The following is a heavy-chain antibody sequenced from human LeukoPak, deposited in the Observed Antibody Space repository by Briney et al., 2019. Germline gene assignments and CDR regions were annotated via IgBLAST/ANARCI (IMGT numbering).Heavy chain of an antibody. J-gene: IGHJ4*02. CDR2: ISGSGGST. D-gene: IGHD6-13*01. CDR3: ARVGELAAVIEDY. V-gene: IGHV3-23*01. Sequence: PGGSLRLSCAASGFTFSSYAMSWVRQAPGKGLEWVSAISGSGGSTYYSDSVKGRFTISRDNSKNTLYLQMNSLRAEDTAVYYCARVGELAAVIEDYWGQGALVTVSS. CDR1: GFTFSSYA.